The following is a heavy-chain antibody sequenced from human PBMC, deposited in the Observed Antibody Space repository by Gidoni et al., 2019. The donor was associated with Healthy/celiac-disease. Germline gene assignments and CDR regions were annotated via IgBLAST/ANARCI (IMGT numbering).Heavy chain of an antibody. D-gene: IGHD5-12*01. V-gene: IGHV4-61*02. CDR3: ARDSSGYGDY. CDR2: IYTSGST. J-gene: IGHJ4*02. Sequence: QVQLQESGPGLVKPSQTLSLTCTVSGGSISSGSYYWSWIRQPAGTGLEWIGRIYTSGSTNYNPSLKSRVTMSVDTSKNQFSLKLSSVTAADTAVYYCARDSSGYGDYWGQGTLVTVSS. CDR1: GGSISSGSYY.